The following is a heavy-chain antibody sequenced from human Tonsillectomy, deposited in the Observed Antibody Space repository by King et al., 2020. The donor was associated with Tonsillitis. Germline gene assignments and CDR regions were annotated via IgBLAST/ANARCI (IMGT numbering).Heavy chain of an antibody. CDR2: INENGSEK. V-gene: IGHV3-7*03. CDR1: GFTFSRYW. Sequence: VQLVESGGGLVQPGGSLRLSCAASGFTFSRYWMTWVRQAPGKGLEWVANINENGSEKHYVVSVKGRVTISRDNAKNSLYLQLNSLRAEDTAVYYCARVLTGNWYFNLWGRGTLVTVSS. CDR3: ARVLTGNWYFNL. J-gene: IGHJ2*01. D-gene: IGHD7-27*01.